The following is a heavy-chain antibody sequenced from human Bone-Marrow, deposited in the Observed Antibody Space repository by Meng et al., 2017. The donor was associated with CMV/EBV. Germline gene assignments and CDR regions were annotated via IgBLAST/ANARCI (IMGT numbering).Heavy chain of an antibody. Sequence: SETRSLTCAVSGSSVSRGYYWAWIRQPPGKRLEWIGSIADSRNTYYTPSLQSRLTISVDTSKNQFSLRLTSVTAADTPVDYCAREVGAPYFDMWGQGTMVTVSS. CDR1: GSSVSRGYY. D-gene: IGHD1-26*01. V-gene: IGHV4-38-2*02. J-gene: IGHJ3*02. CDR3: AREVGAPYFDM. CDR2: IADSRNT.